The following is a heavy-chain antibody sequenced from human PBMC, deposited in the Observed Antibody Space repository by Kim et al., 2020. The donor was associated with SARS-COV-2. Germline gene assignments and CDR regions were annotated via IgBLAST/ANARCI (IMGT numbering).Heavy chain of an antibody. CDR1: GFTFSSSW. CDR3: ARDTXVRGVXGSYYGMDV. J-gene: IGHJ6*01. Sequence: GGSLRLSCAASGFTFSSSWMSWVRQAPGKGLEWVANIKQDGSEKYYVDSVKGRFTISRXXAKNSLSLQMKSLRAEDTAVYDCARDTXVRGVXGSYYGMDV. D-gene: IGHD3-10*01. CDR2: IKQDGSEK. V-gene: IGHV3-7*03.